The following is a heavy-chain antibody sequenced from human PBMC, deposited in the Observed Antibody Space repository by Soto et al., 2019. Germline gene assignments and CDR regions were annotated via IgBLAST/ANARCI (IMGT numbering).Heavy chain of an antibody. CDR3: ARDKRNYSDSSGKFDY. CDR2: ISSSSSYT. CDR1: GFTFSDYY. Sequence: QVQLVESGGGLVKPGGSLRLSCAASGFTFSDYYMSWIRQAPGKGLEWVSYISSSSSYTKYADSVKGRFTISRDNDNTSLYLQMKRLRAEDTAVYYCARDKRNYSDSSGKFDYWGQGTLVTVSS. V-gene: IGHV3-11*05. D-gene: IGHD3-22*01. J-gene: IGHJ4*02.